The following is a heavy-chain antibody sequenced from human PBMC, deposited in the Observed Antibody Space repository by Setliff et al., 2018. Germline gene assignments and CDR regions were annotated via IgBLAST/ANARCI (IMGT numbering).Heavy chain of an antibody. V-gene: IGHV3-74*01. CDR2: INSDGSST. CDR3: AKDFRDLGYSDY. J-gene: IGHJ4*02. Sequence: PGGSLRLSCAASGFTFSSYWMHWVRQVPGKGLVWVSRINSDGSSTSYADSVKGRFTISRDNSKNTLYLQMNSLRAEDTAVYYCAKDFRDLGYSDYWGQGTLVTVSS. CDR1: GFTFSSYW.